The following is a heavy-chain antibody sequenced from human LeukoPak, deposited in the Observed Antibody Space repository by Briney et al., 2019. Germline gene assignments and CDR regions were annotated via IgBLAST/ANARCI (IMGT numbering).Heavy chain of an antibody. J-gene: IGHJ4*02. CDR3: AGRDSSWAYVDS. CDR1: GGSISSSSYY. Sequence: PSETLSLTCTVSGGSISSSSYYWGWIRQPPGKGLEWIGSIYYSGSTYYNPSLKSRVTISVDTSKNQFSLKLSSVTAADTAVYYCAGRDSSWAYVDSWGQGTLVTVSS. D-gene: IGHD6-13*01. CDR2: IYYSGST. V-gene: IGHV4-39*07.